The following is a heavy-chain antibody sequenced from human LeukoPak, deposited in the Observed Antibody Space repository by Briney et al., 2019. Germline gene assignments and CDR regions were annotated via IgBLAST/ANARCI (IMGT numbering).Heavy chain of an antibody. Sequence: LSGGSLRLSCAASGFTFSSYGMHWVRQAPGKGLEWVTFIRYDGSKKYYADSVKGRFTISRDNSKNTLYLQMNSLRAEDTAVYHCAKDRGYYFDYWGQGTLVTVSS. CDR3: AKDRGYYFDY. D-gene: IGHD3-10*01. V-gene: IGHV3-30*02. J-gene: IGHJ4*02. CDR2: IRYDGSKK. CDR1: GFTFSSYG.